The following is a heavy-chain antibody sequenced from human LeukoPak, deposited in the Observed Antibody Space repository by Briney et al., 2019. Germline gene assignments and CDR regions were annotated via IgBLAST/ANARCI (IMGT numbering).Heavy chain of an antibody. CDR3: ARGRPYYDILTGYSPFDY. CDR2: INAGNGNT. V-gene: IGHV1-3*03. CDR1: GYTFTSYA. J-gene: IGHJ4*02. D-gene: IGHD3-9*01. Sequence: ASVKVSCEATGYTFTSYAMHWVRQAPGQRLEWMGWINAGNGNTKYSQEFQGRVTITRDTSASTAYMELSSLRSEDMAVYYCARGRPYYDILTGYSPFDYWGQGTLLTVSS.